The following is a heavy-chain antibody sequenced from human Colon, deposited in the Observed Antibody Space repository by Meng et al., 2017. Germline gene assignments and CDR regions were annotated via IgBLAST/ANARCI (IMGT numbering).Heavy chain of an antibody. Sequence: VHLVESGGGLLKPGGSLRFSCAASGFTFSGAWMSWVRQAPGKGLEWVSRIKSKRDGETTDYAAPVKGRFTISRDDSENTVYLQMNSLKAEDTAVYYCTHGHLAGTFFDYWSQGILVTVSS. CDR3: THGHLAGTFFDY. CDR1: GFTFSGAW. CDR2: IKSKRDGETT. V-gene: IGHV3-15*01. D-gene: IGHD1-1*01. J-gene: IGHJ4*02.